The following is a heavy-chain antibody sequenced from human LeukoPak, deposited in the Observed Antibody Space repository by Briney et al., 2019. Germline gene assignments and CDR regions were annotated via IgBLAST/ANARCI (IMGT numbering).Heavy chain of an antibody. Sequence: GASVKVSCKASGYTFTCYYMHWVRQAPGQGLEWMGWINPNSGDTNYTQKFQGRVTMTRDTSITTAYMELSSLTSDDTAVYYCAGDQGTRYDSSYYYYYMDVWGKETTVTVSS. D-gene: IGHD3-22*01. CDR3: AGDQGTRYDSSYYYYYMDV. CDR2: INPNSGDT. V-gene: IGHV1-2*02. J-gene: IGHJ6*03. CDR1: GYTFTCYY.